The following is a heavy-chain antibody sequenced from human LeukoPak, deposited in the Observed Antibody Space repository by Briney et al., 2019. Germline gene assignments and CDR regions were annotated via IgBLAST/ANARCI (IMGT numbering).Heavy chain of an antibody. V-gene: IGHV4-34*01. Sequence: SETLPLTCAVYGGSFSGYYWSWIRKPPGKGLEWIGEINHSGSTNYNPSLKSRVTISVDTSKNQFSLKLSSVTAADTAVYYCARSRGWLQSHPLGYWGQGTLVTVSS. CDR2: INHSGST. J-gene: IGHJ4*02. CDR3: ARSRGWLQSHPLGY. D-gene: IGHD5-24*01. CDR1: GGSFSGYY.